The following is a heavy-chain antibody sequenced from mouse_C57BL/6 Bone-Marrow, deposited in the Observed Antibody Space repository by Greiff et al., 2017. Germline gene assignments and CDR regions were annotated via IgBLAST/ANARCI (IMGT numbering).Heavy chain of an antibody. V-gene: IGHV3-6*01. CDR1: GYSITSGYY. Sequence: VQLQQSGPGLVKPSQSLSLTCSVTGYSITSGYYWNWVRQFPGNKLEWMGYISYDGSNNYNPSLKNRISITRDTSKNQFFLKLNSVTTEDTATYYCARDHRYYAMDYWGQGTSVTVSS. CDR2: ISYDGSN. J-gene: IGHJ4*01. CDR3: ARDHRYYAMDY.